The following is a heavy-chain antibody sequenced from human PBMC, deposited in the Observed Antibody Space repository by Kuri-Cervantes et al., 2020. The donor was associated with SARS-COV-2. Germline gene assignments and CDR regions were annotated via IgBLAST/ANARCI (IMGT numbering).Heavy chain of an antibody. J-gene: IGHJ6*03. Sequence: SVKVSCKASGGTFSSYAISWVRQAPGQGLEWMGGIIPIFGTANYAQKFQGRVTITADESTSTAYMELSSPRSDDTAVYYCATLPGSAHYYYYMDVWGKGTTVTVSS. V-gene: IGHV1-69*13. CDR2: IIPIFGTA. D-gene: IGHD2-15*01. CDR1: GGTFSSYA. CDR3: ATLPGSAHYYYYMDV.